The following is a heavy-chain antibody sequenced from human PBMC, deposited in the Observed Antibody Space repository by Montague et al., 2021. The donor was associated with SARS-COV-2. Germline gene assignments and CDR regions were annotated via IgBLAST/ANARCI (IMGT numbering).Heavy chain of an antibody. Sequence: ETLSLTCTVSGYSINSNYYWGWIRQPPGKGLEWIGCSYHSGTTHYHPSLKSRVTISLDTSNNHFSLKVTSVTAADTAVYYCARAPYYGPGKPYQFDYWGRGTLVTVSS. CDR2: SYHSGTT. CDR3: ARAPYYGPGKPYQFDY. J-gene: IGHJ4*02. V-gene: IGHV4-38-2*02. CDR1: GYSINSNYY. D-gene: IGHD3-10*01.